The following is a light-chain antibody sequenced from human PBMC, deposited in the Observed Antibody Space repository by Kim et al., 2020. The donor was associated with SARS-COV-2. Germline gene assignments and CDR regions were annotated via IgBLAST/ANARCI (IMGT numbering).Light chain of an antibody. J-gene: IGLJ1*01. CDR1: SSDSNSYDR. V-gene: IGLV2-18*02. CDR2: VVT. CDR3: SSHAATGGNSLYL. Sequence: QSVLTQPDSVSGSPGQSVTISCTGRSSDSNSYDRVSWYQHVPGTVPKLLIYVVTHRPSGIPERFSGSKSGNTASLIISGLLPDVEGDYYCSSHAATGGNSLYLCGPGTKVTVL.